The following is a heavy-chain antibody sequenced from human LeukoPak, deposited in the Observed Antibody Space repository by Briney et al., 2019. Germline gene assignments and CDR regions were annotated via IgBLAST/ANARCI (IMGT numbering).Heavy chain of an antibody. Sequence: SETLSLTCTVSGGSISSYYWSWIRQPAGKGLEWIGRIYTSGSTNYNPSLKSRVTMSVDTSKNQFSLKLSSVTAADTAVYYCARDSMGTSRTGYYYYMDVWGKGTTVTVSS. CDR1: GGSISSYY. J-gene: IGHJ6*03. V-gene: IGHV4-4*07. D-gene: IGHD1-7*01. CDR2: IYTSGST. CDR3: ARDSMGTSRTGYYYYMDV.